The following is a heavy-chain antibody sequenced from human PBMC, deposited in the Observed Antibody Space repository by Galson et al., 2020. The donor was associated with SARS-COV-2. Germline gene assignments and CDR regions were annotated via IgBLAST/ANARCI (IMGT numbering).Heavy chain of an antibody. J-gene: IGHJ6*02. CDR3: ARALPYDSSIYYYYYGMDV. V-gene: IGHV1-18*04. Sequence: ASVKVSCKASGYTFTSYGISWVRQAPGQGLEWMGWISAYNGNTNYAQKLQGRVTMTTDTSTSTAYMELRSLRSDDTAVYYCARALPYDSSIYYYYYGMDVWGQGTTVTVSS. D-gene: IGHD3-22*01. CDR2: ISAYNGNT. CDR1: GYTFTSYG.